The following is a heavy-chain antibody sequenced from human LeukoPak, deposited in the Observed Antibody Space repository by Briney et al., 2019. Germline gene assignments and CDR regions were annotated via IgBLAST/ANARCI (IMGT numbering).Heavy chain of an antibody. CDR2: ISWNSGSI. D-gene: IGHD3-22*01. V-gene: IGHV3-9*01. CDR1: GFTFDDYA. Sequence: GGSLRLSCAASGFTFDDYAMHWVRQAPGKGLEWVSGISWNSGSIGYADSVRGRFTISRDNAKNSLYLQMNSLRAEDTALYYCAKDILDSSGYYLGYWGQGTLVTVSS. CDR3: AKDILDSSGYYLGY. J-gene: IGHJ4*02.